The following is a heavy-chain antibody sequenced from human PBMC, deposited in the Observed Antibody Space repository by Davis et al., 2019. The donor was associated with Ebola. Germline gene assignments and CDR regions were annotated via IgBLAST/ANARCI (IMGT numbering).Heavy chain of an antibody. V-gene: IGHV4-59*01. J-gene: IGHJ6*03. CDR3: ARTVTYCGGDCFYYYYYMDV. D-gene: IGHD2-21*01. CDR2: IQYSGST. CDR1: GGSTSTYY. Sequence: SETLSLTCTVSGGSTSTYYWTWVRQPPGKRLEWIGNIQYSGSTNYNPSLKSRVTISVDTSKNQFSLKLSSVTAADTAVYYCARTVTYCGGDCFYYYYYMDVWGKGTTVTVSS.